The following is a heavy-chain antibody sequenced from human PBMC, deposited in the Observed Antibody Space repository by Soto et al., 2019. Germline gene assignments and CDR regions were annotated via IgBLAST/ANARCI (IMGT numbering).Heavy chain of an antibody. CDR1: GFTFRSYS. J-gene: IGHJ4*02. Sequence: GGSLRLSCAASGFTFRSYSMDWVLQAPGKGLEWVSFIGTGSSTIYYADSVKGRFTISRDNAKNSLYLQMNSLRAEDTAVYYCASGSGYYTAYNDWGQGTLVTVSS. D-gene: IGHD3-3*01. CDR2: IGTGSSTI. V-gene: IGHV3-48*01. CDR3: ASGSGYYTAYND.